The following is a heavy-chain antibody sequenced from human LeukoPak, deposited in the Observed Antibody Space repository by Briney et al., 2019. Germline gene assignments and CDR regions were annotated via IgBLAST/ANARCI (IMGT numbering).Heavy chain of an antibody. Sequence: SETLSLTCTVSGGSISSGDYYWSWIRQPPGKGLEWIGYIYYSGSTYYTPSLKSRVTMSVDTSKNQFSLKLSSVTAADTAVYYCARATMVYYYGMDVWGQGTTVTVSS. CDR3: ARATMVYYYGMDV. V-gene: IGHV4-30-4*01. D-gene: IGHD3-10*01. CDR2: IYYSGST. CDR1: GGSISSGDYY. J-gene: IGHJ6*02.